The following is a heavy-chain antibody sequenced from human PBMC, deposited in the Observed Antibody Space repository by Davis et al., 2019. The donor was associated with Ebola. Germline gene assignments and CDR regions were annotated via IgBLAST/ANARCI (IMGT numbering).Heavy chain of an antibody. Sequence: AASVKVSCKASGYTFTSYAMHWVRQAPGQRLEWMGWINPNSGGTNYAQKFQGWVTMTRDTSISTAYMELSRLRSDDTAVYYCARDSAHHYDFWSGYYTGMSLGYYYGMDVWGQGTTVTVSS. V-gene: IGHV1-2*04. J-gene: IGHJ6*02. CDR3: ARDSAHHYDFWSGYYTGMSLGYYYGMDV. D-gene: IGHD3-3*01. CDR2: INPNSGGT. CDR1: GYTFTSYA.